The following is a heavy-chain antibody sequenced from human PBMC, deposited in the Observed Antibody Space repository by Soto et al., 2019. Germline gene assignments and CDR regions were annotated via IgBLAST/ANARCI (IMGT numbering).Heavy chain of an antibody. CDR2: TYYRSKWYN. V-gene: IGHV6-1*01. Sequence: SQTLSLTCAISGDSVSSNSAAWNWIRQSPSRGLEWLGRTYYRSKWYNDYAVSVKSRITINPDTSKNQFSLQLNSVTPEDTAVYYCARSAKGSSWYVYYYYYYMDVWGKGTTVTVS. CDR3: ARSAKGSSWYVYYYYYYMDV. J-gene: IGHJ6*03. CDR1: GDSVSSNSAA. D-gene: IGHD6-13*01.